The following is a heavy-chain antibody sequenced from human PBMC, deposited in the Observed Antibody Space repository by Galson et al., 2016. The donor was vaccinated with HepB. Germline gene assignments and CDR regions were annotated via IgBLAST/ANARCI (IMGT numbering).Heavy chain of an antibody. Sequence: SLRLSCAVSGFTFEDFAMHWVRQAPGKGLEWVSVISWNGGTIGYADSVMGRFMISRDNAKNSLYLQMNSLRAEDTAVYYCTRLGGAENRGDYYYGMDVWGHGTTVIVSS. CDR3: TRLGGAENRGDYYYGMDV. J-gene: IGHJ6*02. V-gene: IGHV3-9*01. CDR1: GFTFEDFA. D-gene: IGHD1-26*01. CDR2: ISWNGGTI.